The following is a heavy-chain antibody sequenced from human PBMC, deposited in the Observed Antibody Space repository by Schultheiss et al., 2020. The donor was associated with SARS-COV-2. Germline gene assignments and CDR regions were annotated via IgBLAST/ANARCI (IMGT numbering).Heavy chain of an antibody. J-gene: IGHJ5*02. CDR2: MNPKSGNT. Sequence: ASVKVSCKASGYTFTGYYMHWVRQAPGQGLEWMGWMNPKSGNTGYAQKFQGRVTMTRDTSISTAYMELSRLRSDDTAVYYCARPTATRQSKVPYNWFDPWGQGTLVTVSS. CDR3: ARPTATRQSKVPYNWFDP. V-gene: IGHV1-2*02. D-gene: IGHD5-12*01. CDR1: GYTFTGYY.